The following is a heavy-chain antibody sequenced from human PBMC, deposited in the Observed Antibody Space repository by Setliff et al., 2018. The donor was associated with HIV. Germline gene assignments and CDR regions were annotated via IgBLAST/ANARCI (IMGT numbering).Heavy chain of an antibody. CDR3: ARDRAREYHSRMDI. V-gene: IGHV4-31*11. Sequence: SETLSLTCGVSGGSINSGGYYWSWIRQHPGKGLEWIGHISDTGRTSYNPSLKSRVTISVDTSKSQISLKLNSVTAADTVVYYCARDRAREYHSRMDIWGQGTTVTVSS. D-gene: IGHD3-22*01. J-gene: IGHJ6*02. CDR1: GGSINSGGYY. CDR2: ISDTGRT.